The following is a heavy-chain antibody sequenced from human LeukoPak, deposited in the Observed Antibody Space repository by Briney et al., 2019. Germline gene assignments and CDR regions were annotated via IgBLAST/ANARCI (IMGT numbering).Heavy chain of an antibody. CDR1: GGSISSYY. V-gene: IGHV4-4*07. Sequence: PSETLSLTCTVSGGSISSYYWNCIRQPAGKGVEWIGRIYTSGSTNYSPSLKSRVTMSVDTSKNQFSLKLSSVTAADTAVYYCARDLPQGYDYYYGMDVWGQGTTVTVSS. J-gene: IGHJ6*02. CDR2: IYTSGST. CDR3: ARDLPQGYDYYYGMDV.